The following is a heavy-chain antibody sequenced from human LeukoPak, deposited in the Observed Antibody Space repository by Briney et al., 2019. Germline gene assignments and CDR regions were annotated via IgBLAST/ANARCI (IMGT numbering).Heavy chain of an antibody. CDR3: ASYRQVLLPFES. V-gene: IGHV3-21*04. Sequence: PGGSLRLSCAATGLAFSSYNMNWVRQAPGKGLEWVSSISSSSSYIYYADSMKGRFTISRDNAKSSVYLQMNSLRAEGTAIYYCASYRQVLLPFESWGQGTLVTVSS. CDR2: ISSSSSYI. D-gene: IGHD2-8*02. CDR1: GLAFSSYN. J-gene: IGHJ4*02.